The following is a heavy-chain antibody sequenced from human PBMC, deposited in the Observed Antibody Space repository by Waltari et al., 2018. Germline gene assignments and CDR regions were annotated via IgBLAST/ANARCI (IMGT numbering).Heavy chain of an antibody. CDR1: GGSISGFY. J-gene: IGHJ5*02. CDR3: ARLGGDRFGSLRHCGPASCTTWIDP. D-gene: IGHD2-2*01. Sequence: VLLEESGPGLVKPSETLSLTCTVSGGSISGFYWTWSRQPPGKGLEYIGYNFYTGNTNYNPSLKSRVIISLDTSRNQFSLKMRSLTAADTAVYYCARLGGDRFGSLRHCGPASCTTWIDPWGRGTLVTVSS. V-gene: IGHV4-59*01. CDR2: NFYTGNT.